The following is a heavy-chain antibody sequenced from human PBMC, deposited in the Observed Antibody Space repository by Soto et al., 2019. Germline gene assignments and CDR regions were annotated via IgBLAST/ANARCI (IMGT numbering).Heavy chain of an antibody. CDR3: VRLNGYFVSNKCHGYYVMDV. Sequence: SETLSLTCTVSGGSVSSDTYSWGWIRQSPGRGLEWIGTIYSSENTYYNPSLLSRVTISVDTSKNEFSLRLSSVTAADTAVYYCVRLNGYFVSNKCHGYYVMDVWGQGTSVTVSS. J-gene: IGHJ6*02. D-gene: IGHD3-22*01. V-gene: IGHV4-39*01. CDR1: GGSVSSDTYS. CDR2: IYSSENT.